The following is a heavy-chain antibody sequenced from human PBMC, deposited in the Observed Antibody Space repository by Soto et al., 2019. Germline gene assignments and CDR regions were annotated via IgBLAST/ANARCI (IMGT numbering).Heavy chain of an antibody. V-gene: IGHV3-74*01. J-gene: IGHJ4*02. Sequence: RRLSCAASGLTFANYWTHWVRQAPGKGLAWVSRINPDGSRTSYADSVTGRFTISRDNAKNTLYLQMNSLRVEDTAVYYCARETYRSFYFDYWGQGTLVTVSS. CDR1: GLTFANYW. CDR3: ARETYRSFYFDY. D-gene: IGHD3-10*01. CDR2: INPDGSRT.